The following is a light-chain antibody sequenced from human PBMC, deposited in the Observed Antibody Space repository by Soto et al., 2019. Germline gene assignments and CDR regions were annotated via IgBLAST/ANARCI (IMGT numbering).Light chain of an antibody. Sequence: EIVLTQSPGTLSLSPGERATLSCRASQSVSSSYLAWYQQKPGQAPRLLIYGASSRATGIPDRFSGSGSGTAFTLTISRLEPEDFSVYYCQQYGSSPSITFRQGTRLEIK. CDR3: QQYGSSPSIT. CDR1: QSVSSSY. J-gene: IGKJ5*01. CDR2: GAS. V-gene: IGKV3-20*01.